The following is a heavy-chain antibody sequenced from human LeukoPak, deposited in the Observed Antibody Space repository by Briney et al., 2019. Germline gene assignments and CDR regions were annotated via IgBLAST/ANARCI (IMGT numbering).Heavy chain of an antibody. CDR3: ARDSAGNDY. CDR2: IKQDGSGK. J-gene: IGHJ4*02. D-gene: IGHD6-13*01. CDR1: GFTFSTYW. V-gene: IGHV3-7*01. Sequence: GGSLRLSCEASGFTFSTYWMSWVRQAPGKGLEWVANIKQDGSGKYYVDSVKGRFTISRDNAKNSLYLQMNSLRDEDTAMYYCARDSAGNDYWGQGTLATVSS.